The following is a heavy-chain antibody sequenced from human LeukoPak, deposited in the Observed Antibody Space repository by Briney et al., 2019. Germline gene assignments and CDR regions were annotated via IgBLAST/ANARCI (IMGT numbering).Heavy chain of an antibody. D-gene: IGHD3-10*01. J-gene: IGHJ4*02. CDR3: ARYGITIVRGGKYYFDS. CDR2: IHYSGST. Sequence: SETLSLTCTDSGGSISGYFWSWIRQPPGKGLEWIGYIHYSGSTNYNPSLNSRVTISVDTSKNQFSLRLSSVTAADTAVYYCARYGITIVRGGKYYFDSWGQGTLVTVSS. CDR1: GGSISGYF. V-gene: IGHV4-59*08.